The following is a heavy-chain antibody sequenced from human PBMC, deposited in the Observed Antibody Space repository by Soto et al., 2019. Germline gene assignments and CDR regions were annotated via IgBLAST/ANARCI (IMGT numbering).Heavy chain of an antibody. V-gene: IGHV4-30-4*01. CDR2: IYYSGST. CDR1: GGSISSGDYY. J-gene: IGHJ4*02. Sequence: SETLSLTCTVSGGSISSGDYYWSWIRQPPGKGLEWIGYIYYSGSTYYNPSLKSRVTISVDTSKNQFSLKLSSLTAADTAVYYCAREHDPFFNYYFDYWGKETWVTVSS. D-gene: IGHD3-3*02. CDR3: AREHDPFFNYYFDY.